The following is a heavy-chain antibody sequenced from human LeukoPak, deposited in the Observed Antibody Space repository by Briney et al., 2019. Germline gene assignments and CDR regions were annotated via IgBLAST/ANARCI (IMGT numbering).Heavy chain of an antibody. CDR3: ARGEYSYGYLDFDY. V-gene: IGHV1-2*02. CDR1: GYTLTGYY. Sequence: ASVKVSCKASGYTLTGYYMHWVRQAPGQGLEWMGWINPNSGGTNYAQKFQGRVTMTRETSISTAYMEQSRLRSDDTAVYYCARGEYSYGYLDFDYWGQGTLVTVSS. J-gene: IGHJ4*02. CDR2: INPNSGGT. D-gene: IGHD5-18*01.